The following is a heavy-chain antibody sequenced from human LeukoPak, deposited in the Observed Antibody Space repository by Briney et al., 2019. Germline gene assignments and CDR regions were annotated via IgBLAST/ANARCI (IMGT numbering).Heavy chain of an antibody. V-gene: IGHV3-11*05. J-gene: IGHJ4*02. CDR1: GFTFSDCY. CDR2: ISSSSYT. CDR3: ARARGRSSHHDY. Sequence: GGSLRLSCAASGFTFSDCYMSWIRQAPGKGLEWVSYISSSSYTNYADSVKGRFTISRDNAKNSLYLQMNSLRAEDTAVYYCARARGRSSHHDYWGQGTLVTVSS. D-gene: IGHD6-13*01.